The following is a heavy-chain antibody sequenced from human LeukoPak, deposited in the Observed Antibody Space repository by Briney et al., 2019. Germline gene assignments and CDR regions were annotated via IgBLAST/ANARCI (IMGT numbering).Heavy chain of an antibody. CDR1: GYTFTSYG. CDR3: AREGGYDYIWGSNQSGDYFDY. V-gene: IGHV1-18*01. D-gene: IGHD3-16*01. CDR2: ISAYNGNT. J-gene: IGHJ4*02. Sequence: ASVKVSCNASGYTFTSYGISWVPQAPGQRLEWMGWISAYNGNTKYAQKLQGRVTMTTDTSTSTAYMELRSLRSDDTAVYYCAREGGYDYIWGSNQSGDYFDYWGQGTLVTVSS.